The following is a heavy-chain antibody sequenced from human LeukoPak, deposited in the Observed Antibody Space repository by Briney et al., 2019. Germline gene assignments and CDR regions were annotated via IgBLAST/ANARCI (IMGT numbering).Heavy chain of an antibody. CDR2: ISGSGGST. D-gene: IGHD3-22*01. CDR3: ASRGFYDSSGYLDY. J-gene: IGHJ4*02. CDR1: GFTFINYA. V-gene: IGHV3-23*01. Sequence: GGSLRLSCAASGFTFINYAMSWVRQVPGKGLEWVSAISGSGGSTYHADSVKGRFTISRDNSKNTLYLQMNSLRAEDTAVYYCASRGFYDSSGYLDYWGQGTLVTVSS.